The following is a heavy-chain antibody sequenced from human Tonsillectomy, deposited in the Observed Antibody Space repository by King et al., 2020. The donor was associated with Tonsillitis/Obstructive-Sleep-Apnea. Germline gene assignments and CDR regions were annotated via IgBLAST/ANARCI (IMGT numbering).Heavy chain of an antibody. Sequence: VQLVESGGGEVQPGRSPRLSCAASGFSFSRYGVHWGRQAPGKGLEWVADIWYDGSNKYYADSVKGRFTISRDSSKNTLYLQMNSLRVEDTAVYYCARDRGVYPNWHFSLWGRGTLVRVSS. CDR3: ARDRGVYPNWHFSL. J-gene: IGHJ2*01. CDR2: IWYDGSNK. CDR1: GFSFSRYG. D-gene: IGHD3-10*01. V-gene: IGHV3-33*01.